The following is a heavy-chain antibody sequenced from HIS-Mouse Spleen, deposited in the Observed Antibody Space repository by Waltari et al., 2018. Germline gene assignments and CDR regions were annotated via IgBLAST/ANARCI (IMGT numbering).Heavy chain of an antibody. CDR1: GYTFTSYD. Sequence: QVQLVQSGAEVKNPGASVKVSCKAYGYTFTSYDINWVREATGQGLEWMGWMNHNSGNTGYEQKFQGRVTMTRNTAISTAYMELSSLRSEDTAVYYCARGHDYSNYFDYWGQGTLVTVSS. D-gene: IGHD4-4*01. CDR3: ARGHDYSNYFDY. CDR2: MNHNSGNT. V-gene: IGHV1-8*01. J-gene: IGHJ4*02.